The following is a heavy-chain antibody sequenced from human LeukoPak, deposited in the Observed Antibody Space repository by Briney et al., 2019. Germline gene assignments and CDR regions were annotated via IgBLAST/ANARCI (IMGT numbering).Heavy chain of an antibody. D-gene: IGHD2-2*02. CDR3: ATGDCSSTSCYTGLHAFDI. V-gene: IGHV1-69-2*01. J-gene: IGHJ3*02. Sequence: ASVKVSCKASGYTFTDYYMHWVQQAPGKGLEWMGRVDPEDGETIYAEKFQGRVTITADTSTGTGYMELSSLRSEDTAVYYCATGDCSSTSCYTGLHAFDIWGQGTMVTVSS. CDR2: VDPEDGET. CDR1: GYTFTDYY.